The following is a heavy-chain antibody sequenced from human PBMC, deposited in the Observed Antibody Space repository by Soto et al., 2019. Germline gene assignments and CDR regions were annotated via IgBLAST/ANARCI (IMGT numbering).Heavy chain of an antibody. J-gene: IGHJ4*02. CDR1: AFTFSSYS. Sequence: GGSLRLSCAASAFTFSSYSMNWVRQAPGKGLEWVSYISSGGDSIYYADSVKGRFTISRDNAKNSLYLQMNSLRGEDTAVYYCARDRISGRLVYWGQGTLVTVSS. D-gene: IGHD6-6*01. CDR3: ARDRISGRLVY. V-gene: IGHV3-48*01. CDR2: ISSGGDSI.